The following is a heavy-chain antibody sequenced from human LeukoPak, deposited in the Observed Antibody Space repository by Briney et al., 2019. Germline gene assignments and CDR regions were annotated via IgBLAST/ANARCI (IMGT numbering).Heavy chain of an antibody. J-gene: IGHJ3*02. CDR1: GGTFSSYA. D-gene: IGHD3-22*01. CDR2: IIPIFGTA. V-gene: IGHV1-69*05. CDR3: ARGYTMTDAFDI. Sequence: ASVKVSCKASGGTFSSYAISWVRQAPGQGLEWMGGIIPIFGTANYAQKFQGRVTITTDESTSTAYMELSSLRSEGTAVYYCARGYTMTDAFDIWGQGTMVTVSS.